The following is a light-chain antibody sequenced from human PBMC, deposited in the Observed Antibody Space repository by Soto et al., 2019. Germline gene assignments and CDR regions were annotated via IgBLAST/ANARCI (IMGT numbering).Light chain of an antibody. Sequence: DIQMTQSPSTLYASVGDRVTITCRASQSISSWLAWYQQKPGKAPKLLIYKASSLESGVPSRFSGSGSGTEFTLTISSLEPEDLATYYCEQYNSYWTFGQGTKVEIK. J-gene: IGKJ1*01. V-gene: IGKV1-5*03. CDR1: QSISSW. CDR2: KAS. CDR3: EQYNSYWT.